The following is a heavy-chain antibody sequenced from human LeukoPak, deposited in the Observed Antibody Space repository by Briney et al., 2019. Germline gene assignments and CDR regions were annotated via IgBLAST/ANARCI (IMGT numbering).Heavy chain of an antibody. CDR1: GHTFTSYG. CDR3: ARDSLQLWSDDAFDI. Sequence: ASVKVSCKASGHTFTSYGISWVRQAPGQGLEWMGWISAYNGNTNYAQKLQGRVTMTTDTSTSTAYMELRSLRSDDTAVYYCARDSLQLWSDDAFDIWGQGTMVTVSS. V-gene: IGHV1-18*01. D-gene: IGHD5-18*01. J-gene: IGHJ3*02. CDR2: ISAYNGNT.